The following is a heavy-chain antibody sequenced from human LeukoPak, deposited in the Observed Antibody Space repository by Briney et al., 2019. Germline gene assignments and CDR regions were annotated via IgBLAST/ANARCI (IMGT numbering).Heavy chain of an antibody. Sequence: SETLSLTCTVSGGSISSYYWSWIRQPPGKGLEWIGYIYYSGSTNYNLSLKSRVTISVDTSKNQFSLKLSSVTAADTAVYYCARKPDAFDIWGQGTMVTVSS. CDR1: GGSISSYY. V-gene: IGHV4-59*01. CDR3: ARKPDAFDI. CDR2: IYYSGST. J-gene: IGHJ3*02.